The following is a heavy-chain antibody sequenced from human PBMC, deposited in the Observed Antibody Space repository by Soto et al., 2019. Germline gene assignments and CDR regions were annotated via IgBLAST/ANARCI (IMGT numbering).Heavy chain of an antibody. V-gene: IGHV4-30-2*01. CDR3: ARELLFYDSDGFSWDDAFDI. D-gene: IGHD3-22*01. CDR1: GGSLSSSAYS. Sequence: SETLSLTCAVSGGSLSSSAYSWSWIRQPPGKGLEWIGFIYQSGSTYYNPSLKSLVTMSLDRPKNQFSLKLSSVTAPDTAVYYCARELLFYDSDGFSWDDAFDIWGQGTMVPVSS. CDR2: IYQSGST. J-gene: IGHJ3*02.